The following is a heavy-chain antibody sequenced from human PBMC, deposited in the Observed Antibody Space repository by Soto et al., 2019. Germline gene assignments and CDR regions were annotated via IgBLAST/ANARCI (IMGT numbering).Heavy chain of an antibody. CDR3: VRDGGDCGYRLTYSYYMGLDV. D-gene: IGHD2-21*02. V-gene: IGHV1-3*05. J-gene: IGHJ6*02. CDR2: INIGSGRT. Sequence: QVQLVQSGAEEKQPGASVRVSCKTSGYDFSSYAMHWVRQAPGQRLEWMGWINIGSGRTEYSQNLQDRINITRDTSASTVYMDLSSLKSEATSVYFCVRDGGDCGYRLTYSYYMGLDVWGQGTTVTVSS. CDR1: GYDFSSYA.